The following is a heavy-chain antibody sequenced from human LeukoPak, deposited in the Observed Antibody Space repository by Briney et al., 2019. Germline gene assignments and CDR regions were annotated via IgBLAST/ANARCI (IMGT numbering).Heavy chain of an antibody. V-gene: IGHV1-18*01. CDR1: DYTFTSYG. J-gene: IGHJ4*02. CDR3: ARLYSSGWSDY. D-gene: IGHD6-19*01. CDR2: ISTYNGNT. Sequence: ASVKVSCKASDYTFTSYGISWVRQAPGQGLEWMGWISTYNGNTNYAQKFQGRVTMTTDTSTSTAYMELRSLRSDDTAVYYCARLYSSGWSDYWGQGTLVTVSS.